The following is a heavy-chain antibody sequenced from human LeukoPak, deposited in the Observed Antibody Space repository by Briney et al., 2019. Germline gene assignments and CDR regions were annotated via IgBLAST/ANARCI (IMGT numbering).Heavy chain of an antibody. CDR1: GFIFSIYA. CDR3: AKDEGGTAMVTQ. J-gene: IGHJ4*02. V-gene: IGHV3-23*01. CDR2: ISGSGEST. Sequence: GGSLRLSCEGSGFIFSIYAMTWVRQAPGKGLRWVSSISGSGESTYYADSMKGRFTISRDNSKNTLSLQMNSLRAEDTAVYYCAKDEGGTAMVTQWGQGTLVTVSS. D-gene: IGHD5-18*01.